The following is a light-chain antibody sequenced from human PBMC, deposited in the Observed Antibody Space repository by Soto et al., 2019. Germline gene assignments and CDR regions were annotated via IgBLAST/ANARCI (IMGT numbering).Light chain of an antibody. CDR3: QQSDSMPWT. J-gene: IGKJ1*01. CDR2: AAS. CDR1: QSISGY. Sequence: DIQMTQSPSSLSASVGDRVTITCRASQSISGYLNWYQQKSGQAPKLLMHAASTLQSGVPSRFSGSGSGTDFTLTISSLQPEDSATYYCQQSDSMPWTFGQGTKVEIK. V-gene: IGKV1-39*01.